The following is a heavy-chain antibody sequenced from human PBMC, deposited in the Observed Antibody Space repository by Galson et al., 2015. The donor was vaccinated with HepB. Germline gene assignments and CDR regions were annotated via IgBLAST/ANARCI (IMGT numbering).Heavy chain of an antibody. CDR3: AKVGYYDISGFMAFDI. V-gene: IGHV3-23*01. Sequence: SLRISCAASGFMFSNSDMTWVRQVSEKGLEWVSGVSRKGGSTYYADSVKGRFSISRDNSKNPLFLQMNSLRPEDTALYYCAKVGYYDISGFMAFDIWGQGTTVTVSS. CDR1: GFMFSNSD. J-gene: IGHJ3*02. CDR2: VSRKGGST. D-gene: IGHD3-22*01.